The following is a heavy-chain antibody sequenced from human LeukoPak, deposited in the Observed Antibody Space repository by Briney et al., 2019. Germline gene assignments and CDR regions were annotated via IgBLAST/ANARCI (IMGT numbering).Heavy chain of an antibody. Sequence: GESLKISCKGSGYSFTSYWIGWGRQMPGKGLEWLGIIYPADSDTRYSLSFQGQVTISVDKSMSTAYLQWSSLKASDAAMYYCARLERYSYGPLDYWGQGTLVTVSS. V-gene: IGHV5-51*01. CDR3: ARLERYSYGPLDY. CDR1: GYSFTSYW. CDR2: IYPADSDT. D-gene: IGHD5-18*01. J-gene: IGHJ4*02.